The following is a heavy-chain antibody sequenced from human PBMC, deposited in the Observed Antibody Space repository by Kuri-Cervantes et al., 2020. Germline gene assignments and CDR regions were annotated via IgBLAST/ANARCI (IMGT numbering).Heavy chain of an antibody. D-gene: IGHD3-3*01. CDR2: ISSSSSCI. CDR3: ARGFVGPDY. CDR1: GFTFSSYS. J-gene: IGHJ4*02. V-gene: IGHV3-21*01. Sequence: GGSLRLSCAASGFTFSSYSMNWVRQAPGKGLEWVSSISSSSSCIYYADSVKGRLTISRDNAKNTLYLQMNSLRAEDTAVYYCARGFVGPDYWGQGTLVTVSS.